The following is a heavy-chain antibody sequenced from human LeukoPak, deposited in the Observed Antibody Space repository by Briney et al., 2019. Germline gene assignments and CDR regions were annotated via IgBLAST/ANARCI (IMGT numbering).Heavy chain of an antibody. V-gene: IGHV3-53*01. Sequence: PGGSLRLSCAASGFTVSSNYMSWVRQAPGKGLEWVSVIYSGGSTYYADSVKGRFTISRDNSKNTPYLQMNSLRAEDTAVYYCATQSGYDSSGYVYGMDVWGQGTTVTVSS. J-gene: IGHJ6*02. D-gene: IGHD3-22*01. CDR3: ATQSGYDSSGYVYGMDV. CDR2: IYSGGST. CDR1: GFTVSSNY.